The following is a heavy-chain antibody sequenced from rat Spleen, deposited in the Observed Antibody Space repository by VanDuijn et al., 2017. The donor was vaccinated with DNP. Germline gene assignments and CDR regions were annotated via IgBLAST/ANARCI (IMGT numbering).Heavy chain of an antibody. Sequence: EVQLVESGGGLVQPGRSLKLSCAASGFTFSDYYMAWVRQAPKKGLEWVASISYEGSGTYYGDSVKGRFTISRDNAKRTLYLQMNSLRSEDMATYYCVRWNSGHFDYWGQGVMVTVSS. V-gene: IGHV5-22*01. CDR3: VRWNSGHFDY. CDR2: ISYEGSGT. D-gene: IGHD4-3*01. CDR1: GFTFSDYY. J-gene: IGHJ2*01.